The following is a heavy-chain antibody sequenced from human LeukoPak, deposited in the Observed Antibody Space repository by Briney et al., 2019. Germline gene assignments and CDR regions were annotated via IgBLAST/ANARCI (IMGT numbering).Heavy chain of an antibody. CDR2: IWYGGSNK. CDR3: ARGRCSSTSCSMEYYFDY. V-gene: IGHV3-33*08. J-gene: IGHJ4*02. Sequence: GGSLRLSCAASGFTFSSYGMHWVRQAPGKGLEWVAVIWYGGSNKYYADSVKGRFTISRDNSKNTLYLQMNSLRAEDTAVYYCARGRCSSTSCSMEYYFDYWGQGTLVTVSS. CDR1: GFTFSSYG. D-gene: IGHD2-2*01.